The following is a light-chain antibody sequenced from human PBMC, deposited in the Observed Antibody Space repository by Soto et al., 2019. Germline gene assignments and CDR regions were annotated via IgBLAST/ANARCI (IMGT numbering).Light chain of an antibody. Sequence: DIHLTHSPSTLSASLGDKDTITCRASQSISSWLAWYQQKPGKAPKLLIYKASSLASGVPSRFSGSGSGTEFTLTTISLQPDDFATYYCQQYNSYPCTFGQGTRLEIK. CDR1: QSISSW. J-gene: IGKJ5*01. CDR2: KAS. V-gene: IGKV1-5*03. CDR3: QQYNSYPCT.